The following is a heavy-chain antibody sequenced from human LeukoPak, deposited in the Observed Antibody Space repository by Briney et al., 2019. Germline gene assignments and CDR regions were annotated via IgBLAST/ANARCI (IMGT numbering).Heavy chain of an antibody. J-gene: IGHJ4*02. CDR3: ARNPYGSGSFDY. Sequence: SEALSLTCTVSGGSISSGDYYWSWIRQPPGKGLEWIGYIYYSGSTYYNPSLKSRVTISVDTSKNQFSLELSSVTAADTAVYYCARNPYGSGSFDYWGQGTLVTVSS. CDR1: GGSISSGDYY. V-gene: IGHV4-30-4*01. D-gene: IGHD3-10*01. CDR2: IYYSGST.